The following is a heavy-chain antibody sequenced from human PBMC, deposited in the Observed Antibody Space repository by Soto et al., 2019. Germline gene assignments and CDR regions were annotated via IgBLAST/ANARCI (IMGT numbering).Heavy chain of an antibody. CDR3: AKDERTVVTNNWFDP. D-gene: IGHD2-15*01. CDR1: GFTFISYA. V-gene: IGHV3-23*01. CDR2: ISGSGGST. J-gene: IGHJ5*02. Sequence: GGSLSLSCAASGFTFISYAMSWVRPAPGKGLEWVSAISGSGGSTYYADSVKGRFTISRDNSKNTLYLQMNSLRAEDTAVYYCAKDERTVVTNNWFDPWGQGTLVTVSS.